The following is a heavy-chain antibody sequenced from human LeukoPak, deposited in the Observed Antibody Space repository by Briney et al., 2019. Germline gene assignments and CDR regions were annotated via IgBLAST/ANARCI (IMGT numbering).Heavy chain of an antibody. V-gene: IGHV1-46*01. CDR1: GYTFTLHF. CDR2: INPGGGST. D-gene: IGHD3-10*01. J-gene: IGHJ4*02. Sequence: GASVKVSCKASGYTFTLHFMHWVRPAPGQGLEWMGIINPGGGSTTYAQQFQGRVTMTWDMSTSTVYMELSSPRSEDTAIYYCAKDRGYNGSGRGFDYWGQGTLITVSS. CDR3: AKDRGYNGSGRGFDY.